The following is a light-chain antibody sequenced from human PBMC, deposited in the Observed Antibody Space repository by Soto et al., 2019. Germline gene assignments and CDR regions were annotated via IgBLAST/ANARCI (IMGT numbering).Light chain of an antibody. CDR1: SSDVGGYNY. J-gene: IGLJ2*01. V-gene: IGLV2-14*01. Sequence: QSALTQPASVSGSPGQSITISCTGTSSDVGGYNYVSWYQQHPGKAPKLMIYEVSNRPSEVSNRVSGAKSGNTASLTISGLQAEDECNYYCSSYTSRSTLVVFGRGTPLTVL. CDR3: SSYTSRSTLVV. CDR2: EVS.